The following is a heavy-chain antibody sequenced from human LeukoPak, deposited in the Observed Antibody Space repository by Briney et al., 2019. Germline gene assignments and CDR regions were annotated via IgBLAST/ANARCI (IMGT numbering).Heavy chain of an antibody. CDR1: GGTISSGGFY. V-gene: IGHV4-31*02. D-gene: IGHD3-3*01. Sequence: SETLSLTCTVSGGTISSGGFYWSWIRQHPGQGLEWTGYIYYSGSTYYNPSLASRVVISVDTSNNHFSLKVNSVTAADTAVYYCARGSCSTTNCHSYDFWSPVDYWGQGTLVTVSS. CDR2: IYYSGST. J-gene: IGHJ4*02. CDR3: ARGSCSTTNCHSYDFWSPVDY.